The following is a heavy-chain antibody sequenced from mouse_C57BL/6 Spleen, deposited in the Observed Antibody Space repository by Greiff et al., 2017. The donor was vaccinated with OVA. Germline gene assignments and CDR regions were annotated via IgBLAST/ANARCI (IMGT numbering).Heavy chain of an antibody. J-gene: IGHJ1*03. CDR3: ARDAEGPDYYGSWYFDV. V-gene: IGHV7-1*01. CDR2: SRNKANDYTT. D-gene: IGHD1-1*01. Sequence: EVNLVESGGGLVQSGRSLRLSCATSGFTFSDFYMEWVRQAPGKGLEWIAASRNKANDYTTEYSVSVKGRFIVSRDTSQSILYLQMNALRAEDTAIYYCARDAEGPDYYGSWYFDVWGKGTTVTVSS. CDR1: GFTFSDFY.